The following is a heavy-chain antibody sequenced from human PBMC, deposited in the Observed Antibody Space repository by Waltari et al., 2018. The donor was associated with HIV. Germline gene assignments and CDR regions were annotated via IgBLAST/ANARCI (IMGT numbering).Heavy chain of an antibody. CDR2: IRRRGRPI. CDR1: GFNFSDYY. V-gene: IGHV3-11*04. Sequence: QVQLVESGGGLVKPGGSLRLSCAASGFNFSDYYMSWIRQAPGKGVSWFSYIRRRGRPIYYADAVKGRFTIARDIAKKLLYLQMNILRAEDTAVYYCARPYYYDSSGNFGYWGQGTLVTVSS. CDR3: ARPYYYDSSGNFGY. J-gene: IGHJ4*02. D-gene: IGHD3-22*01.